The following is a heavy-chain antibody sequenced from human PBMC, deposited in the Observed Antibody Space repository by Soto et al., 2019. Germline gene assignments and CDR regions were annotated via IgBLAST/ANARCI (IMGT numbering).Heavy chain of an antibody. CDR3: AREHKYYDSSPHFDY. J-gene: IGHJ4*02. D-gene: IGHD3-22*01. CDR1: GGTFSSYA. CDR2: IIPILGTA. Sequence: QVQLVQSGAEVKKPGASVKVSCKASGGTFSSYAISWVRQAPGQGLEWMGGIIPILGTANYAQKFQGRVTVTADESTSTAYMELSSLRSEATAVYYCAREHKYYDSSPHFDYWGQGTLVTVSS. V-gene: IGHV1-69*01.